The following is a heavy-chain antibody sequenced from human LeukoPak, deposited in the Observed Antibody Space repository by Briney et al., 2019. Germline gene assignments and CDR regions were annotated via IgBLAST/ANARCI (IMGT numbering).Heavy chain of an antibody. V-gene: IGHV4-34*01. CDR1: GGSFSGYY. Sequence: PSETLSLTCAVYGGSFSGYYWSWIRQPPGKGLEWIGEINHSGSTNYNPSLKSRVTISVDTSKNQFSLKLSSVTVADTAVYYCARGHDWFDPWGQGTLVTVSS. J-gene: IGHJ5*02. CDR2: INHSGST. CDR3: ARGHDWFDP.